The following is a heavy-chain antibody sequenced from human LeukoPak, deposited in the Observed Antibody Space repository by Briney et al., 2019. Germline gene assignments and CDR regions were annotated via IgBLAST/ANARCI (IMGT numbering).Heavy chain of an antibody. CDR1: GFTFSSYG. J-gene: IGHJ4*02. CDR2: IRYDGSNK. Sequence: GGSLRLSCAASGFTFSSYGMHWVRQAPGKGLEWVAFIRYDGSNKYYADSVKGRFTISRDNSKNTLYLQMNSLRAEDTAVYYCARVGGYCSGGSCYSDYFDYWGQGTLVTVSS. D-gene: IGHD2-15*01. CDR3: ARVGGYCSGGSCYSDYFDY. V-gene: IGHV3-30*02.